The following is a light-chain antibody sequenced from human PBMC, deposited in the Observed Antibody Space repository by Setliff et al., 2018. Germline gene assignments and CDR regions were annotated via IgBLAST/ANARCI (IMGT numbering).Light chain of an antibody. CDR1: SSDVGGSNY. Sequence: QSVLAQPRSVSGSPGQSVSISCTGTSSDVGGSNYVSWYQQHPGRAPKLMIYDVYRRPSGVPDRFSGSKSSNTASLTISGLQAEDEADYYCCSYVGSHTLRVFGTGTKVTVL. CDR3: CSYVGSHTLRV. CDR2: DVY. J-gene: IGLJ1*01. V-gene: IGLV2-11*01.